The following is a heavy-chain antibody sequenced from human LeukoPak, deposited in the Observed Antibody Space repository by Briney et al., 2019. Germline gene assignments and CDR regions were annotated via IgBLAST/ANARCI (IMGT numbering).Heavy chain of an antibody. D-gene: IGHD6-19*01. Sequence: GGSLRLSYAASGFPFDNYGMACVRQAPGKGLEWVSGITWNGGITAYADSVKGRFTISRDNAKNSLYLQMNSLRAEDTALYYCARDGPVAGVELDQWGQGTLVTVSS. CDR3: ARDGPVAGVELDQ. CDR1: GFPFDNYG. V-gene: IGHV3-20*03. CDR2: ITWNGGIT. J-gene: IGHJ4*02.